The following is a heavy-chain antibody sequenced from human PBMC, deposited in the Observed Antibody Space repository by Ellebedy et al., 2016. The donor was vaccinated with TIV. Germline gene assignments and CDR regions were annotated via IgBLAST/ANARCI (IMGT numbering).Heavy chain of an antibody. D-gene: IGHD1-26*01. CDR3: ARAQRGSLMDG. V-gene: IGHV4-34*01. CDR2: INHSGST. Sequence: GSLRLXXAVSGGSISSYYWSWIRQPPGQGLEWIGEINHSGSTNYNPSLKIRVTISVVTSKNQFSLKLSSVTAADTAVYYCARAQRGSLMDGWGKGTTVTVSS. J-gene: IGHJ6*03. CDR1: GGSISSYY.